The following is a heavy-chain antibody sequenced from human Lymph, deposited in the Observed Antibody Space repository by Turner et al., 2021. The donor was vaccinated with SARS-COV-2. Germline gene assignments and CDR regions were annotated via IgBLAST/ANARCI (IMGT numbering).Heavy chain of an antibody. CDR2: FDPEDGET. V-gene: IGHV1-24*01. D-gene: IGHD3-3*01. CDR1: VYTLAEVS. Sequence: QVQLVQSGAEVKKPGVSVKVPCKVSVYTLAEVSMHWVRQAPGKGLEWMGGFDPEDGETIYAQKFQGRVTMTEDTTTDTAYMELSSLRSKDTAVYYCATGPYDFWSGPSPGYYGMDVWGQGTTVTVSS. J-gene: IGHJ6*02. CDR3: ATGPYDFWSGPSPGYYGMDV.